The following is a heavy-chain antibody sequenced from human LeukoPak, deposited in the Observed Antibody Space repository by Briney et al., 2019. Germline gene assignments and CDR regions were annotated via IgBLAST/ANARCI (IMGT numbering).Heavy chain of an antibody. Sequence: GGSLRLSCAASGFTFSSYGMHWVRQAPGKGLEWVAVTSYDGSNKYYADSVKGRFTISRDNSKNTLYLQMNSLRAEDTAVYYCAKTRPLDSSSWSHGDYWGQGTLVTVSS. CDR2: TSYDGSNK. V-gene: IGHV3-30*18. CDR1: GFTFSSYG. J-gene: IGHJ4*02. D-gene: IGHD6-13*01. CDR3: AKTRPLDSSSWSHGDY.